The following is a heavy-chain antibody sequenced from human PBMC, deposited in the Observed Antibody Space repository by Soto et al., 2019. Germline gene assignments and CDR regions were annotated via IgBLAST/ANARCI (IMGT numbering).Heavy chain of an antibody. CDR2: IYPGDSDS. CDR1: CYRVTPHW. V-gene: IGHV5-51*01. J-gene: IGHJ3*02. CDR3: ASLRDAFDI. Sequence: GGSLNISCKASCYRVTPHWIAWVRQMPGKGLGWMGIIYPGDSDSRYSPSFQGQVTISADKSITTAYLQWSSLKASDTAMYYCASLRDAFDIWGQGTMVTVSS.